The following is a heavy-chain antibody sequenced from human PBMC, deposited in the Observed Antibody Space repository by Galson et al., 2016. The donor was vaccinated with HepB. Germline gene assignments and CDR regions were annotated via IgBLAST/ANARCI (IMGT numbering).Heavy chain of an antibody. CDR2: INVKSGGT. CDR1: GFTFTDCY. CDR3: ARDLAGDRSALFND. J-gene: IGHJ4*02. V-gene: IGHV1-2*02. Sequence: SVKVSCKASGFTFTDCYIQWVRQAPGQGLEWMGSINVKSGGTDYAQKFQGRVTMTRDTSISTAYLELSRLTSDDTAMYYCARDLAGDRSALFNDWGQGTLVTVSS. D-gene: IGHD2-21*02.